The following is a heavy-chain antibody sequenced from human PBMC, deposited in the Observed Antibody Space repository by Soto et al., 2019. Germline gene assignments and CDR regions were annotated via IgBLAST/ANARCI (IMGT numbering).Heavy chain of an antibody. V-gene: IGHV3-33*01. Sequence: GGSLRLSCAASGFTFSSYGMHWVRQAPGKGLEWVAVIWYDGSNKYYADSVKGRFTISRDNSKNTLYLQMNSLRAEDPAVYYCARDTSDYYDSSGSLDYWGQGTLVTVSS. CDR3: ARDTSDYYDSSGSLDY. CDR2: IWYDGSNK. D-gene: IGHD3-22*01. J-gene: IGHJ4*02. CDR1: GFTFSSYG.